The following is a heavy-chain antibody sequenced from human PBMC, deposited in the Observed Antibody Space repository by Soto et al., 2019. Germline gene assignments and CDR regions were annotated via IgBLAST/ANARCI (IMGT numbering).Heavy chain of an antibody. CDR3: AREGWPLLQTGMDV. V-gene: IGHV3-48*02. D-gene: IGHD2-15*01. CDR2: ISSSNRTI. CDR1: GFTFRSYS. Sequence: GGSLRLSCAAYGFTFRSYSMNWVRQAPGKGLEWVSYISSSNRTINYADSVKGRFIIYRDNAKNSLYLQIHSLRDEDTAVYYCAREGWPLLQTGMDVWGQGTTVTVSS. J-gene: IGHJ6*02.